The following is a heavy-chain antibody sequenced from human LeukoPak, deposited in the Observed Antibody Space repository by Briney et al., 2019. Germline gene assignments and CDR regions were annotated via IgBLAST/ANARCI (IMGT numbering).Heavy chain of an antibody. CDR3: ARGQRAIAAAVNY. D-gene: IGHD6-13*01. CDR1: GYTFTSYD. V-gene: IGHV1-8*01. J-gene: IGHJ4*02. CDR2: MNPNSGNT. Sequence: ASVKVSCKASGYTFTSYDINWVRQAPGQGLEWMGWMNPNSGNTGYAQKFQGRVTMTRNTSISTAYMELSSLRSEDTAVYYCARGQRAIAAAVNYWGQGTLVTVSS.